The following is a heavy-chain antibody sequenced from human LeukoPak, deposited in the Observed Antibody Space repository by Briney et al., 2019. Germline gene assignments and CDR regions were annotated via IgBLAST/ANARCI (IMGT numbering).Heavy chain of an antibody. V-gene: IGHV4-59*08. CDR1: GGSISSYY. J-gene: IGHJ4*02. D-gene: IGHD5-18*01. CDR2: IYYSGSA. CDR3: ARLHDVYRYGADY. Sequence: SETLSLTCTVSGGSISSYYWSWIRQPPGKGLEWIGYIYYSGSANYNPSLKSRVTISVDTSKNQFSLKLSPVTAADTAVYYCARLHDVYRYGADYWGQGTLVTAS.